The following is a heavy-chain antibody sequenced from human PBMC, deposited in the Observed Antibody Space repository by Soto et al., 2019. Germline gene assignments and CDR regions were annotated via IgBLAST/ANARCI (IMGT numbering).Heavy chain of an antibody. Sequence: SETLSLTCAVYGGSFSGYYWSWIRQPPGKGLEWIGEINHSGSTNYNPSLKSRVTISVDTSKNQFSLKMTSVTAADTAVYYCARGGLSSSSGWFDPWGQGTLVTVSS. CDR1: GGSFSGYY. V-gene: IGHV4-34*01. J-gene: IGHJ5*02. D-gene: IGHD6-6*01. CDR2: INHSGST. CDR3: ARGGLSSSSGWFDP.